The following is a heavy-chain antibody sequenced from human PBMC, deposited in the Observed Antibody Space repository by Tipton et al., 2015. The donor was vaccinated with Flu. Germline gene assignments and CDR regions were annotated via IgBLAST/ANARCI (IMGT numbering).Heavy chain of an antibody. CDR3: ARGPEWLSYGFDI. V-gene: IGHV3-7*01. CDR2: IKQDGSEH. D-gene: IGHD3-3*01. Sequence: SLRLSCTTSGFTFSLYWMTWVRRAPGKGLEWVANIKQDGSEHYYLDSVKGRFTISRDNAKNTLYLQMSNLRAEDTAMYFCARGPEWLSYGFDIWGQGTKVPVSA. CDR1: GFTFSLYW. J-gene: IGHJ3*02.